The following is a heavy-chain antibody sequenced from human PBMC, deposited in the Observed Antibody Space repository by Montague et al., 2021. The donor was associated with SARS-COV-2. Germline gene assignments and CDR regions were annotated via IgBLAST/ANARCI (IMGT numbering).Heavy chain of an antibody. V-gene: IGHV4-59*08. CDR1: GGSISNYH. CDR2: IYYSGST. J-gene: IGHJ6*02. CDR3: ARQLRVRRTWQVGDYNHYGMDV. D-gene: IGHD3-10*01. Sequence: SETLSLTCTASGGSISNYHWNWIRQPPGKGLEWIAYIYYSGSTNXXPSLQSRVTISVDTSRNQFSLRLTSVTAADTAVYYCARQLRVRRTWQVGDYNHYGMDVWGQGTTVSVSS.